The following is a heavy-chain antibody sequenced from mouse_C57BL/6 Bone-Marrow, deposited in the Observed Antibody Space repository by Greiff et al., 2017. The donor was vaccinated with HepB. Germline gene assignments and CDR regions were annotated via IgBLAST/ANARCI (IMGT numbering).Heavy chain of an antibody. J-gene: IGHJ2*01. V-gene: IGHV1-64*01. CDR2: IHPNSGST. Sequence: QVQLQQSGAELVKPGASVKLSCKASGYTFTNYWMHWVKQRPGQGLEWIGMIHPNSGSTNYNEKFKSKATLTVDKSSSTAYMHLSSLTSEDSAVYCGARLCDSSYAVHYFDYWGQGTTLTVSS. D-gene: IGHD1-1*01. CDR3: ARLCDSSYAVHYFDY. CDR1: GYTFTNYW.